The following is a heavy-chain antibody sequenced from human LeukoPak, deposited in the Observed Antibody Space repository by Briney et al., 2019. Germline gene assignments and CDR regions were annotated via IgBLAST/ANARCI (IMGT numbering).Heavy chain of an antibody. CDR1: GFTFSSYA. Sequence: GGSLRLSCAASGFTFSSYAMSWVRQAPGKGLEWVAVISYDGSNKYYADSVKGRFTISRDNSKNTLYLQMNTLRVEDTAVYYCARGPIHDNWGQGTLVTVSS. CDR2: ISYDGSNK. CDR3: ARGPIHDN. V-gene: IGHV3-30*04. J-gene: IGHJ4*02.